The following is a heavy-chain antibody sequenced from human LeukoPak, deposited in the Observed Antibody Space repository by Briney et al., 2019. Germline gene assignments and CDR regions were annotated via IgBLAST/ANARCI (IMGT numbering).Heavy chain of an antibody. D-gene: IGHD6-13*01. Sequence: SETLSLTCTVSGGSISSYYWSWIRQPAGKGLEWIGRIYTSGSTNYNPSLKSRVTISVDTSKNQFSLKLSSVTAADTAVYYCARETLTRIAAAGTPIYYYYYMDVWGKGTTVTVSS. CDR3: ARETLTRIAAAGTPIYYYYYMDV. V-gene: IGHV4-4*07. CDR1: GGSISSYY. J-gene: IGHJ6*03. CDR2: IYTSGST.